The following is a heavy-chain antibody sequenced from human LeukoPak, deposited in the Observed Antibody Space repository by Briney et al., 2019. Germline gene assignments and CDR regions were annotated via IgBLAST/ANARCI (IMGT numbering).Heavy chain of an antibody. J-gene: IGHJ3*02. V-gene: IGHV4-61*01. CDR3: ASPRYCSGGTCYLSAFDI. D-gene: IGHD2-15*01. CDR1: GGSVSSDSNY. CDR2: ISYSGST. Sequence: PSETLSLTCSVSGGSVSSDSNYWSWIRQPPGKGLEWIGYISYSGSTDYNPSLKSRVSISLGTSKNQVSLKLNSVTAADTAVYYCASPRYCSGGTCYLSAFDIWGQGTMVTVSS.